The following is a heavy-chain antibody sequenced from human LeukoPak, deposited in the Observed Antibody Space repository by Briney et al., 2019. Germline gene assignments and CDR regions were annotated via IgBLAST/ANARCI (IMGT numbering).Heavy chain of an antibody. CDR1: GFTFSTYG. CDR2: IRSKAYGGTT. J-gene: IGHJ4*02. Sequence: GGSLRLSCAASGFTFSTYGMSWVRQAPGKGLEWVGFIRSKAYGGTTEYAASVKGRFTISRDDSKSIAYLQMNSLKTEDTAVYYCTRVYTYSGSYFDYWGQGTLVTVSS. CDR3: TRVYTYSGSYFDY. V-gene: IGHV3-49*04. D-gene: IGHD1-26*01.